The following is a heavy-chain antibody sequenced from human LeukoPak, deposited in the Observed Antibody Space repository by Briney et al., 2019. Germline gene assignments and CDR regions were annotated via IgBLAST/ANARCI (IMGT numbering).Heavy chain of an antibody. J-gene: IGHJ4*02. CDR3: VREARESGGFDY. Sequence: GSLRLSCAASGFTFSSHWMSWVRQAPGKGLEWVANIKQGGSERYYVDSVKGRFIISRDNAKNSLYLQMNSLRAEDTAVYYCVREARESGGFDYWGQGTLVTVSS. CDR1: GFTFSSHW. V-gene: IGHV3-7*01. CDR2: IKQGGSER. D-gene: IGHD5-24*01.